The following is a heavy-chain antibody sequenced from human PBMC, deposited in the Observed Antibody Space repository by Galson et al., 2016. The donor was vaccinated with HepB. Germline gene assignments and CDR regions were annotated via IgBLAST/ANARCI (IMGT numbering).Heavy chain of an antibody. D-gene: IGHD5-24*01. V-gene: IGHV1-69*13. CDR3: ARDGMATSVDVGGWFDP. Sequence: SVKVSCKASGGTFSNYGITWVRQAPGQGLEWMGGIIPMFGKTNYAQNFQGRVSITADESTSTAYMELSSLRDEDTAVYYCARDGMATSVDVGGWFDPWGQGTQVTVSS. CDR2: IIPMFGKT. J-gene: IGHJ5*02. CDR1: GGTFSNYG.